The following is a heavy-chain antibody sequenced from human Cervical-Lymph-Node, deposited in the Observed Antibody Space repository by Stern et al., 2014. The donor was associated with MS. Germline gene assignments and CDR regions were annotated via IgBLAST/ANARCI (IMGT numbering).Heavy chain of an antibody. CDR1: GFTFSNYG. D-gene: IGHD1-1*01. J-gene: IGHJ4*02. CDR2: ISYDADVK. Sequence: VQLVESGGGVVQPGTSLRLSCAVSGFTFSNYGMHWVRQAPGKGLEWVAVISYDADVKFYADSVKGRFTISRDTPKNAMYLQLNSLKVEDTAVYVCAKKSVGTTGTTTAFDYWGQGTLVTVSS. CDR3: AKKSVGTTGTTTAFDY. V-gene: IGHV3-30*18.